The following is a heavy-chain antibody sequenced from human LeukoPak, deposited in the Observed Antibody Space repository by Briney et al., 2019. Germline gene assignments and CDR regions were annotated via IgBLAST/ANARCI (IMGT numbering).Heavy chain of an antibody. CDR2: ISSSGSTI. V-gene: IGHV3-48*03. J-gene: IGHJ4*02. CDR1: GFTFSSYE. CDR3: ARDSWLFFDY. D-gene: IGHD3-9*01. Sequence: GGSLRLSCAASGFTFSSYEMNWVRQAPGKGLEWVSYISSSGSTIYYADSVKGRFTISRDNAKNSLYLQMNSLRAEDTAVYSCARDSWLFFDYWGQGTLVTVSS.